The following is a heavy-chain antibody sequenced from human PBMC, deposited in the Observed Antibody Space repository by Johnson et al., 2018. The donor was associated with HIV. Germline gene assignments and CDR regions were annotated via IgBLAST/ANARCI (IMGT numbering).Heavy chain of an antibody. V-gene: IGHV3-23*04. CDR2: ISGSGGST. J-gene: IGHJ3*01. Sequence: VQLVESGGGLVQPGRSLRLSCAVSGFTLSHYGMHWVRQAPGKGLEWVSGISGSGGSTYYADSVKGRFTISRDNSKNTLYLEMNSLRAEDTAVYYCAKDKYSSSPDAFDFWGKGTMVTVSS. D-gene: IGHD6-13*01. CDR1: GFTLSHYG. CDR3: AKDKYSSSPDAFDF.